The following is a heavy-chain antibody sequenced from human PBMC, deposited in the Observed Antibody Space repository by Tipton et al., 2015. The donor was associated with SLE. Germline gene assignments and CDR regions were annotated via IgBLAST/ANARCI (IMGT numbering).Heavy chain of an antibody. CDR3: ARGVAERLGLDF. Sequence: TLSLTCTVSGGSIGPYYWHWIRQSPGKALEWIGYIYFDGNSNGRGNYNTSLKSRVTMSVDPSKMQFSLNLNSVTAADTALHFCARGVAERLGLDFWGQGSLVTVSS. J-gene: IGHJ4*02. CDR2: IYFDGNS. V-gene: IGHV4-59*01. D-gene: IGHD6-19*01. CDR1: GGSIGPYY.